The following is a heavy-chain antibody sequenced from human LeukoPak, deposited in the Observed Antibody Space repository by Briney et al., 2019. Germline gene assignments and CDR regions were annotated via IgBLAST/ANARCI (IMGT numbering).Heavy chain of an antibody. CDR2: ISGSGGST. V-gene: IGHV3-23*01. J-gene: IGHJ4*02. Sequence: GGSLRLSCAASGFTFSSYAMSWVRQAPGKGLEWVSAISGSGGSTYYADSVKGRFTISRDNSKNTLYLQMNSLRAEDTAVYYCAKDGLRYFDWLAFSWGQETLVTVSS. CDR1: GFTFSSYA. D-gene: IGHD3-9*01. CDR3: AKDGLRYFDWLAFS.